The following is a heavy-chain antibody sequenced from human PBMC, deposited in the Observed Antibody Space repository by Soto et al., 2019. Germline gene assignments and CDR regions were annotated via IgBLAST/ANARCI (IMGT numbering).Heavy chain of an antibody. CDR3: ARSMDVTLTVVDRDEYFDS. Sequence: SETLSLTCTVSGGSISSLHWSWIRQPPGKGLEWIGYIHYSGSTNYNPSLESRVTISVDTSKNQFSLKLSSVTAADTAVYYCARSMDVTLTVVDRDEYFDSWGQGTLVTV. D-gene: IGHD3-22*01. CDR1: GGSISSLH. J-gene: IGHJ4*02. V-gene: IGHV4-59*01. CDR2: IHYSGST.